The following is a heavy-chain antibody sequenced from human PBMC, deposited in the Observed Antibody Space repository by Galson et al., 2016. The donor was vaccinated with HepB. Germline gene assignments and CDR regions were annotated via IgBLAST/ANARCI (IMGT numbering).Heavy chain of an antibody. CDR3: AGVGGSQRSCSHGC. CDR1: GFTFSSYS. J-gene: IGHJ4*02. CDR2: ISSSSSYI. Sequence: SLRLSCAASGFTFSSYSMNWVRQAPGKGLEWVSSISSSSSYIYYADSVKGRFTISRDNAKKSLYLQMNSLSAEDTAVYYCAGVGGSQRSCSHGCWGQGTLVTVSP. D-gene: IGHD2-15*01. V-gene: IGHV3-21*01.